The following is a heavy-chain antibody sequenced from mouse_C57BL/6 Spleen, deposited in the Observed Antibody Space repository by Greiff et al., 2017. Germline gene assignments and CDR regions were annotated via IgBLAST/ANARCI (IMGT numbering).Heavy chain of an antibody. CDR1: GYTFTDYY. CDR2: INPNNGGT. V-gene: IGHV1-26*01. Sequence: VQLQQSGPELVKPGASVKISCKASGYTFTDYYMNWVKQSHGKSLEWIGDINPNNGGTSYNQKFKGKATLTVDKSSSTAYMELRSLTSEDSAVYYCANSNYPYYAMDDWGQGTSVTVSS. J-gene: IGHJ4*01. D-gene: IGHD2-5*01. CDR3: ANSNYPYYAMDD.